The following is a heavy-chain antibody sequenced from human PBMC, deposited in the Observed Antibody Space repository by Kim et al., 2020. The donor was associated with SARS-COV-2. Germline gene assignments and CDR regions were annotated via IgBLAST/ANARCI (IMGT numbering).Heavy chain of an antibody. CDR2: ISISSSYI. V-gene: IGHV3-21*04. CDR3: ARAGSGTYYSSPDAYYENGMDV. Sequence: GGSLRLSCVASGFTFTTYSMNWVRQAPGKGLEWVSSISISSSYIYYADSMKGRFTISRDNAKNSVYLQMNNLRAEDTAVYYCARAGSGTYYSSPDAYYENGMDVWGQGTTVTVSS. CDR1: GFTFTTYS. J-gene: IGHJ6*02. D-gene: IGHD3-10*01.